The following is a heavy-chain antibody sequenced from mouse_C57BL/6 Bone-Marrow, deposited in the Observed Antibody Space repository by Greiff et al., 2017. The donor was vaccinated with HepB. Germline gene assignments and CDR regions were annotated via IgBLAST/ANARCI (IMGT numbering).Heavy chain of an antibody. CDR2: INPGSGGT. CDR3: ARSGSSPHYFDY. CDR1: GYAFTNYL. V-gene: IGHV1-54*01. D-gene: IGHD1-1*01. J-gene: IGHJ2*01. Sequence: VQGVESGAELVRPGTSVKVSCKASGYAFTNYLIEWVKQRPGQGLEWIGVINPGSGGTNYNEKFKGKATLTADKSSSTAYMQLSSLTSEDSAVYFCARSGSSPHYFDYWGQGTTLTVSS.